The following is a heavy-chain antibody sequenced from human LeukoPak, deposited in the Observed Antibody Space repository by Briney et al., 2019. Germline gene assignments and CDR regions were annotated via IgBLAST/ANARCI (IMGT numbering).Heavy chain of an antibody. CDR2: IYSGGST. CDR3: ARVDFWSGYSIDY. V-gene: IGHV3-53*01. D-gene: IGHD3-3*01. J-gene: IGHJ4*02. CDR1: GFTVSSNY. Sequence: PGGSLRLSCAASGFTVSSNYMSWVRQAPGKGLEWVSVIYSGGSTYYADSVKGRFTISRDNSKNTLYLQMNSLRAEDTAVYYCARVDFWSGYSIDYWGQGTLVTVSS.